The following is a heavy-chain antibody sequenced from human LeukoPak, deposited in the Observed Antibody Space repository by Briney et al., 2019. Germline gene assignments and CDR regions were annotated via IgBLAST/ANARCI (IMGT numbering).Heavy chain of an antibody. J-gene: IGHJ4*02. V-gene: IGHV3-11*06. Sequence: GVSLRLSCAASGFTVSTNYMIWVPQAPGKGLEWVSYISSSSSYTNYADSVKGRFTISRDNAKNSLYLQMNSLRAEDTAVYYCARDSVRLGELSSDYWGQGTLVTVSS. CDR2: ISSSSSYT. CDR1: GFTVSTNY. D-gene: IGHD3-16*02. CDR3: ARDSVRLGELSSDY.